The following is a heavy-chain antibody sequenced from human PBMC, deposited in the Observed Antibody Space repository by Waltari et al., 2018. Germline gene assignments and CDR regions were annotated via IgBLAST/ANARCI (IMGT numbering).Heavy chain of an antibody. Sequence: QVQLQESGPGLVKPSETLSLTCTVSGGSISSYYWSWIRQPPGKGLEWIGYIYYSGSTNYNPSPKSRVTISVDTSKNQFSLKLSSVTAADTAVYYCARSYSSTSPLNYYYMDVWGKGTTVTVSS. CDR3: ARSYSSTSPLNYYYMDV. J-gene: IGHJ6*03. CDR1: GGSISSYY. V-gene: IGHV4-59*01. CDR2: IYYSGST. D-gene: IGHD2-2*01.